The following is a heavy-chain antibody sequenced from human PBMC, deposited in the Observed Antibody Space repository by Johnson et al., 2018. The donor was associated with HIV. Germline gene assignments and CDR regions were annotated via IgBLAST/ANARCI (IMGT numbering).Heavy chain of an antibody. CDR3: AKEGLRSSWRSGDAFDI. V-gene: IGHV3-30*19. D-gene: IGHD6-13*01. CDR2: ISYDGSNK. Sequence: QVQLVESGGGVVQPGGSLTLSCAASGFAFHAYGMHWVRQAPGKGLEWVAVISYDGSNKYYADSVKSRFTISRDNSKNTLYLQMNSLRAEDTAVYYCAKEGLRSSWRSGDAFDIWGHGTLVTVSS. J-gene: IGHJ3*02. CDR1: GFAFHAYG.